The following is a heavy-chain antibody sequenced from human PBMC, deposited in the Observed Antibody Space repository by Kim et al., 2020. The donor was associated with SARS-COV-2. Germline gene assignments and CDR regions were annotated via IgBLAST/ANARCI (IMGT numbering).Heavy chain of an antibody. CDR1: GGSIRSSSYY. D-gene: IGHD6-19*01. CDR2: MHYTGGT. J-gene: IGHJ5*02. Sequence: SETLSLSCTVSGGSIRSSSYYWAWIRQPPGKGLEWIAPMHYTGGTYYSPSLKSRLTISMDTSNNHFFLKVAFVTAADSAMYYCVRVYGTGGYYYFDPWGQGTLVTVSS. CDR3: VRVYGTGGYYYFDP. V-gene: IGHV4-39*07.